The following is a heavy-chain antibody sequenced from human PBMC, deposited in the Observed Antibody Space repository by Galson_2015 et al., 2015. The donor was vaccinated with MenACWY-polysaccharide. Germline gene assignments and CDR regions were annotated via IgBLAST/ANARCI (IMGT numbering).Heavy chain of an antibody. D-gene: IGHD4-23*01. J-gene: IGHJ1*01. Sequence: LRLSCAVSGFTFSSYWMSWVRQAPGKGLEWVANIKPDGSEKYYVDSVKGRFTISTDSAKNSLDLQMSSLRAEDTAVYYCAVTPNTKRYFHHWGQGTLVTVSS. V-gene: IGHV3-7*01. CDR3: AVTPNTKRYFHH. CDR2: IKPDGSEK. CDR1: GFTFSSYW.